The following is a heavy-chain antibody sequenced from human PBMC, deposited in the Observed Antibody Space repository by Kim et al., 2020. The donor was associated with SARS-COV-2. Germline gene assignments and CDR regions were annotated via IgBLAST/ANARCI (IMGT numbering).Heavy chain of an antibody. Sequence: SETLSLTCTVSGGSISSSSYYWGWIRQPPGKGLEWIGSIYYSGSTYYNPSLKSRVTISVDTSKNQFSLKLSSVTAADMAVYYCASYCSSTSCYAPSSSWQKNYYYYGMDVWGQGTTVTVSS. D-gene: IGHD2-2*01. CDR2: IYYSGST. V-gene: IGHV4-39*07. J-gene: IGHJ6*02. CDR1: GGSISSSSYY. CDR3: ASYCSSTSCYAPSSSWQKNYYYYGMDV.